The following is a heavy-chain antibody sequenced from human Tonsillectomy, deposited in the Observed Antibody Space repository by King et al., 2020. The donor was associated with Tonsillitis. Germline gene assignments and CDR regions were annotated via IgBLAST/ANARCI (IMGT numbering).Heavy chain of an antibody. D-gene: IGHD5-18*01. J-gene: IGHJ5*02. CDR2: IYYSGST. CDR3: SRSPGVQLWLRGWFDP. CDR1: GGSISSSSYY. V-gene: IGHV4-39*07. Sequence: LQLQESGPGLVKPSETLSLTCTVSGGSISSSSYYWGWIRQPPGKGLEWIGSIYYSGSTYYNPSLKSRVTISVDTSKNQFSLKLSSVTAADTAVYYWSRSPGVQLWLRGWFDPWGQGTLVTVSS.